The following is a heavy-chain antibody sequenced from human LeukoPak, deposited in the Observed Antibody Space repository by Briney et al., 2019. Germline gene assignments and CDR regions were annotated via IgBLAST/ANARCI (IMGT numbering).Heavy chain of an antibody. CDR1: GGSFSGYY. D-gene: IGHD3-22*01. Sequence: PSETLSLTCAVYGGSFSGYYWSWIRQPPGKGLEWIGEINHSGSTNYNPSLKSRVTISVDTSKNQFSLKLSSVTAADTAVYYCASTLGGYPIDYWGQGTLVTVSS. J-gene: IGHJ4*02. CDR3: ASTLGGYPIDY. CDR2: INHSGST. V-gene: IGHV4-34*01.